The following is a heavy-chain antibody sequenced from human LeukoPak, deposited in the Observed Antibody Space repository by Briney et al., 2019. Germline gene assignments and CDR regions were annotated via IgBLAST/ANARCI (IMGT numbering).Heavy chain of an antibody. CDR1: GGSISSYY. V-gene: IGHV4-59*08. Sequence: SETLSLTCTVSGGSISSYYWSWIRQPPGKGLERIGYIYYSGSTNYNPSLKSRVTISVDTSKNQFSLKLSSVTAADTAVYYCARQDGNLDPWGQGTLVTVSS. CDR2: IYYSGST. J-gene: IGHJ5*02. CDR3: ARQDGNLDP.